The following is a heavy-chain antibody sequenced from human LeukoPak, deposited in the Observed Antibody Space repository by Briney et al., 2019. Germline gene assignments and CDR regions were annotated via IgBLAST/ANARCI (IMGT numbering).Heavy chain of an antibody. CDR2: ISGSGDTT. Sequence: PGGSLRLSCAASGFTFSSYGMTWLRQTPAKGLEWVSAISGSGDTTYYSDSVKGRFTISRDNSKNTLFLQMNSLRVEDAAMYYCAKTHGYFDQWGQGTLVAVSS. CDR1: GFTFSSYG. D-gene: IGHD3-22*01. CDR3: AKTHGYFDQ. V-gene: IGHV3-23*01. J-gene: IGHJ4*02.